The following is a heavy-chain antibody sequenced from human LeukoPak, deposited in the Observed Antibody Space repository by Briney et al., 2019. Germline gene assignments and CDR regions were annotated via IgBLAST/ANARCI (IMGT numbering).Heavy chain of an antibody. D-gene: IGHD6-6*01. Sequence: GGSLSLSCAASGFTFSSYAMSWVRQAPGKGLEWVSAISGSGGSTYYADSVKGRFTISRDNSKNTLYLQMNSLRAEDTAVYYCAKDREQLEHLFDYWGREPWSPSPQ. J-gene: IGHJ4*02. CDR3: AKDREQLEHLFDY. V-gene: IGHV3-23*01. CDR2: ISGSGGST. CDR1: GFTFSSYA.